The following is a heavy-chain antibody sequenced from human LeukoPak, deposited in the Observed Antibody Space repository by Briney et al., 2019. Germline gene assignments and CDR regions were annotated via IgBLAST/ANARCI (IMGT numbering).Heavy chain of an antibody. J-gene: IGHJ5*02. CDR2: ISSSSGTI. CDR1: RFIFSNCN. V-gene: IGHV3-48*04. Sequence: GGSLRLSCAASRFIFSNCNMNWVRQTPGKGLEWLSYISSSSGTIYYADSVKGRFTISRDNANNSLYLQMNSLRVEDTAVYYCARYLYDHWGQGTLVTVSS. CDR3: ARYLYDH.